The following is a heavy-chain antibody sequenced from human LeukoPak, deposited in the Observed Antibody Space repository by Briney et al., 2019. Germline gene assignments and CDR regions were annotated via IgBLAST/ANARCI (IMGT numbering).Heavy chain of an antibody. CDR3: AKFNTNPGHALDI. J-gene: IGHJ3*02. D-gene: IGHD2-2*01. CDR1: GFIINNYW. CDR2: INGDGRQK. V-gene: IGHV3-7*01. Sequence: GGSLRLSCAASGFIINNYWMSWVRQAPGKGLEWVGNINGDGRQKYYADSVRGRFTISRDNADNSLYLLMSSLTAGDAAVYYCAKFNTNPGHALDIWGQGTMVTVSS.